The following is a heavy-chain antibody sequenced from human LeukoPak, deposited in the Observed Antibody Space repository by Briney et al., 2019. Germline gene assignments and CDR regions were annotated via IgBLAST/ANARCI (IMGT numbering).Heavy chain of an antibody. V-gene: IGHV3-30-3*02. CDR1: GFTFSSYA. Sequence: GRSLRLSCAASGFTFSSYAMHWVRQAPGKGLEWVAVISYDGSNKYYADSVKGRFTISRDNSKNMLYLQMNSLRAEDTAVYYCAKWKYSNSGIDDYWGQGTLVTVSS. CDR2: ISYDGSNK. D-gene: IGHD6-6*01. CDR3: AKWKYSNSGIDDY. J-gene: IGHJ4*02.